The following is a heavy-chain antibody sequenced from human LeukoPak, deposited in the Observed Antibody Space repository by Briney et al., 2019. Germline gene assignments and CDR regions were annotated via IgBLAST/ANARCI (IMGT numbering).Heavy chain of an antibody. Sequence: SETLSLTCTVSGGSNSSYYWSWIRQPPGKGLEWIGYIYTSGSTNYNPSLKSRVTISVDTSKNQFSLKLSSVTAADTAVYYCARHSGRYYDILTGYFDYWGQGTLVTVSS. CDR1: GGSNSSYY. CDR2: IYTSGST. J-gene: IGHJ4*02. CDR3: ARHSGRYYDILTGYFDY. V-gene: IGHV4-4*09. D-gene: IGHD3-9*01.